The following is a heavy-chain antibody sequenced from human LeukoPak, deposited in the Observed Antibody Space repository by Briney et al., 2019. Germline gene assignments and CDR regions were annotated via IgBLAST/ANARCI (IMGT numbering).Heavy chain of an antibody. D-gene: IGHD3-22*01. CDR2: LNPNSGGT. Sequence: ASVKVSCKASGYTFTGYYMHWVRQAPGQGLEWMGRLNPNSGGTNYAQKFQGRVTMTRDTSISTAYMELSRLRSDDTAVYYCASDLYYYDSSGYPEAFDIWGQGTMVTVSS. V-gene: IGHV1-2*06. CDR1: GYTFTGYY. CDR3: ASDLYYYDSSGYPEAFDI. J-gene: IGHJ3*02.